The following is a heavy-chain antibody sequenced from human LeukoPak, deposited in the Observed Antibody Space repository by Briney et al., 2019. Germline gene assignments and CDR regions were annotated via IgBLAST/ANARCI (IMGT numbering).Heavy chain of an antibody. D-gene: IGHD3-16*01. J-gene: IGHJ4*02. CDR3: ASRASGGGVSY. CDR1: GGSISSSSYY. Sequence: SETLSLTCTVSGGSISSSSYYWGWIRQPPGKGLEWIGSIYYSGSTYYNPSLKSRVTISVDTSKNQFSLKLSSVTAADTAVYYCASRASGGGVSYWGQGTLVTVSS. CDR2: IYYSGST. V-gene: IGHV4-39*01.